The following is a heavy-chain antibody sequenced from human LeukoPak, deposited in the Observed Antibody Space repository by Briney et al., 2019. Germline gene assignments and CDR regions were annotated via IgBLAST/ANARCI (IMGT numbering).Heavy chain of an antibody. D-gene: IGHD5-18*01. J-gene: IGHJ4*02. CDR3: ARRGYSYGLPLDY. CDR2: IYYSGGT. CDR1: GGSISSYY. Sequence: PSETLSLTCTASGGSISSYYWSWIRQPPGQGLEWIGYIYYSGGTNYNPSLKSRVTISVDTSKNQFSLKLSSVTAADTAVYYCARRGYSYGLPLDYWGQGTLVTVSS. V-gene: IGHV4-59*08.